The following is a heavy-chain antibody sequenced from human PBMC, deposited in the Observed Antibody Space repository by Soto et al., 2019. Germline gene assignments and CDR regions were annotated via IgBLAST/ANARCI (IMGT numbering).Heavy chain of an antibody. CDR1: GYSFTSYW. Sequence: PGESLKISCEGSGYSFTSYWIGWVRQMPGKGLEWMGIIYPGDSDTRYSPSFQGQVTISADKSISTAYLQWSSLKASDTAMYYCARRSRSYYYGMDVWGQGTTVTVSS. V-gene: IGHV5-51*01. J-gene: IGHJ6*02. CDR2: IYPGDSDT. CDR3: ARRSRSYYYGMDV.